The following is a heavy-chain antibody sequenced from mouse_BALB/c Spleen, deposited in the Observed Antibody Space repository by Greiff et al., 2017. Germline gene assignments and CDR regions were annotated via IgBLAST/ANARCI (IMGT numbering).Heavy chain of an antibody. J-gene: IGHJ4*01. V-gene: IGHV6-6*02. CDR1: GFTFSSYW. D-gene: IGHD2-10*02. CDR3: TQYGNYGGSAMDY. Sequence: EVKLMESGGGLVQPGGSMKLSCVASGFTFSSYWMSWVRQSPEKGLEWVAEIRLKSDNYATHYAESVKGKFTISRDDSKSRLYLQMNSLRAEDTGIYYCTQYGNYGGSAMDYWGQGTSVTVSS. CDR2: IRLKSDNYAT.